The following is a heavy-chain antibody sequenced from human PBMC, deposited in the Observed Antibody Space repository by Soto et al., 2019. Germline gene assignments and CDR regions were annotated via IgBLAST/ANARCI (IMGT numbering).Heavy chain of an antibody. CDR1: GFNISSNY. Sequence: EVQLVETGGGLIQPGGSLRLSCAASGFNISSNYMAWVRQAPGKGLEWVSLLYSGGTSYYADSVKGRFTISRDNSKNTLFLQMNRLKTEDTAVYYCARGQQVSTIRGVQGFDYWGQGTLVNVSS. V-gene: IGHV3-53*02. J-gene: IGHJ4*02. CDR2: LYSGGTS. D-gene: IGHD3-10*01. CDR3: ARGQQVSTIRGVQGFDY.